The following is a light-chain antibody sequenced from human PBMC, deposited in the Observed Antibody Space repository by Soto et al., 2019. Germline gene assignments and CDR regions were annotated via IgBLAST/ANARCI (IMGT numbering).Light chain of an antibody. CDR1: QSINSW. J-gene: IGKJ2*02. CDR3: QQYNGYSGT. V-gene: IGKV1-5*03. Sequence: DTQMTQSPSTLSVSVGDRVTITCRASQSINSWLAWYQQKPGKAPKLLIYKASNLESGVPSRFSGSASGTEFTLNISSLQPDDLATYYCQQYNGYSGTFGQGTKLEIK. CDR2: KAS.